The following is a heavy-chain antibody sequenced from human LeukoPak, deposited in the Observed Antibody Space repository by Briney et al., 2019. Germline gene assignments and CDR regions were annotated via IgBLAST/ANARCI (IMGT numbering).Heavy chain of an antibody. Sequence: ASVKVSCKASGYTFTSYGISWVRQAPGQGLEWMGGIIPIFGTANYAQKFQGRVTITADKSTSTAYMELSSLRSEDTAVYYCARLCSGGSCSFDYWGQGTLVTVSS. CDR3: ARLCSGGSCSFDY. J-gene: IGHJ4*02. CDR1: GYTFTSYG. V-gene: IGHV1-69*06. D-gene: IGHD2-15*01. CDR2: IIPIFGTA.